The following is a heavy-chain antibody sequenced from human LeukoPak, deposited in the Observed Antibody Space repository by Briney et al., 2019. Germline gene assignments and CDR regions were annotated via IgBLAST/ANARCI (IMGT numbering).Heavy chain of an antibody. V-gene: IGHV5-51*01. CDR1: GYSFTSYW. D-gene: IGHD5-24*01. CDR2: IYPGDSDT. Sequence: GESLKISCKGSGYSFTSYWIGWVRQLPGKGLEWMGIIYPGDSDTRYSPSFQGQVTISADKSISTAYLQWSSLKASDTAMYYCARLHKARDHNWFDPRGQGTLVTVSS. J-gene: IGHJ5*02. CDR3: ARLHKARDHNWFDP.